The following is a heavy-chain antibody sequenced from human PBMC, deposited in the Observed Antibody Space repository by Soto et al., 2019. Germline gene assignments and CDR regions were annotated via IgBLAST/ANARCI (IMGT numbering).Heavy chain of an antibody. Sequence: QVQLQESGPGLVKPSETLSLTCTVSGVSISNYYWSWIRQPPGKGLEWIGHIFYSGNTNYNPSLKSRVTISLETSKNHFSLKLNSVSAADTAVYYCASRDWNDAFDIWGQGTMVTVSS. V-gene: IGHV4-59*01. CDR3: ASRDWNDAFDI. CDR2: IFYSGNT. CDR1: GVSISNYY. J-gene: IGHJ3*02. D-gene: IGHD1-1*01.